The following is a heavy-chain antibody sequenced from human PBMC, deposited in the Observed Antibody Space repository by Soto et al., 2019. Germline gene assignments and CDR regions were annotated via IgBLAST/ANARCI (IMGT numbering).Heavy chain of an antibody. J-gene: IGHJ5*02. CDR3: ARLHSDSHNCVPLDP. CDR1: GGSISGDTYY. D-gene: IGHD1-1*01. Sequence: QLQLQESGPGLVKPSETLSLTCTFSGGSISGDTYYWGWIRQPPGKGLEWIGSIYYNGTSSYNPSLKNRVTMSVATPRKQLSLRRSSATSAATAVYYCARLHSDSHNCVPLDPWAQGTLVIVSS. V-gene: IGHV4-39*01. CDR2: IYYNGTS.